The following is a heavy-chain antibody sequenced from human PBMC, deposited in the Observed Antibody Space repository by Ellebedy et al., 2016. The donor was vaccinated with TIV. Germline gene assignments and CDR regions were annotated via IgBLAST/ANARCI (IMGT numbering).Heavy chain of an antibody. Sequence: ASVKVSCKASGYTFTSYYMHWVRQAPGQGLEWMGIINPSGGSTSYAQKFQGRVTMTRDTSTSTVYMELSSLRSEDTAVYYCARDPNSSSWYRDYYYGMDVWGQGTTVTVSS. V-gene: IGHV1-46*01. CDR2: INPSGGST. D-gene: IGHD6-13*01. CDR3: ARDPNSSSWYRDYYYGMDV. CDR1: GYTFTSYY. J-gene: IGHJ6*02.